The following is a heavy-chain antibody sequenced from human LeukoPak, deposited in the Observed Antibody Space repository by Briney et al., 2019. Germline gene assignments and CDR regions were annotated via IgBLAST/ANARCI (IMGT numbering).Heavy chain of an antibody. D-gene: IGHD3-9*01. Sequence: SETLSLTCTVPGGSISSYYWSWIRQPPGKGLEWIGYIYYSGSTNYNPSLKSRVTISVDTSKNQFSLKLSSVTAADTAVYYCARGYDILTGPDAFDIWGQGTMVTVSS. J-gene: IGHJ3*02. CDR1: GGSISSYY. V-gene: IGHV4-59*01. CDR2: IYYSGST. CDR3: ARGYDILTGPDAFDI.